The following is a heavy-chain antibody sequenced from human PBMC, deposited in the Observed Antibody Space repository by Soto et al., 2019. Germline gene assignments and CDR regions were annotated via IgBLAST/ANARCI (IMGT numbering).Heavy chain of an antibody. CDR3: ARDGGYCSGGSCYSVLFDY. J-gene: IGHJ4*02. V-gene: IGHV1-2*04. Sequence: GASVKVSCKASGYTFTGYYMDWVRQAPGQGLEWTGWINPNSGGTNYAQKFQGWVTMTRDTSISTAYMELSRLRSDDTAVYYCARDGGYCSGGSCYSVLFDYWGQGTLVTVSS. CDR1: GYTFTGYY. CDR2: INPNSGGT. D-gene: IGHD2-15*01.